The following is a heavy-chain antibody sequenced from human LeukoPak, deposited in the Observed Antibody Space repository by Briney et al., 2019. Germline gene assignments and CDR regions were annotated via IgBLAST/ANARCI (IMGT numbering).Heavy chain of an antibody. CDR1: GVTFSRHA. CDR2: ISGSGGSI. D-gene: IGHD3-10*01. Sequence: GGSLRLSCAGSGVTFSRHAVTWVRQAPGKRLEWVSTISGSGGSIYYAESVKGRFTISRDNSKNTVYLQMNSLRAEDTAVYYCANDYYGSGSYYNLFGYWGQGTLVTVSS. J-gene: IGHJ4*02. CDR3: ANDYYGSGSYYNLFGY. V-gene: IGHV3-23*01.